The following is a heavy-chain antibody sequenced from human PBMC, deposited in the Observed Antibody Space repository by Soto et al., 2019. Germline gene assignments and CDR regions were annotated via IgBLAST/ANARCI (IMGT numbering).Heavy chain of an antibody. CDR2: IIPIFGTA. Sequence: QVQLVQSGAEVKKPGSSVKVSCKASGGTFSSYAISWVRQAPGQGLEWMGGIIPIFGTANYAQKFQGRVTITVDESTSTAYMELSSLRSEDTAVYYCSTGYSSGWITFNFDYWGQGTLVTVSS. J-gene: IGHJ4*02. CDR3: STGYSSGWITFNFDY. V-gene: IGHV1-69*01. CDR1: GGTFSSYA. D-gene: IGHD6-19*01.